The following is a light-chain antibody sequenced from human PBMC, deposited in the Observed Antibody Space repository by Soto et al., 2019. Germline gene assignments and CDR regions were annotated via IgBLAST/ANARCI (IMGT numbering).Light chain of an antibody. Sequence: EIALTQSPGTLSLSPGERATLSCRASQSVRSNYLAWYQQKPGQAPRLLLYGASTRATGIPDRFSGSGSGTDFTLTISRLEPEDFAVYYCQQFGGSPPFTFGLWTKLEIK. CDR3: QQFGGSPPFT. CDR1: QSVRSNY. CDR2: GAS. J-gene: IGKJ2*01. V-gene: IGKV3-20*01.